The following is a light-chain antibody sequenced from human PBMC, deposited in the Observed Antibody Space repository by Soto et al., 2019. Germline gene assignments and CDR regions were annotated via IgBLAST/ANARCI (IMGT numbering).Light chain of an antibody. V-gene: IGKV3D-15*03. CDR3: QQYDQWWT. Sequence: EIGVTQSPATLSLSTGERATLSCRASQSVSSYLAWYQLKPGQAPRLLVYGASIRATGIPARFSGSGSGTEYSLTISILQSEDFGVYFCQQYDQWWTFGQGTKVDIK. CDR2: GAS. J-gene: IGKJ1*01. CDR1: QSVSSY.